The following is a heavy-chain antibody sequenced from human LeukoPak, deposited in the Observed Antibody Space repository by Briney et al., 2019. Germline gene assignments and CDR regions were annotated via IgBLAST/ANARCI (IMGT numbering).Heavy chain of an antibody. CDR3: ARASSSSGYYFDY. J-gene: IGHJ4*02. D-gene: IGHD6-6*01. Sequence: PGGSLRLSCAASGFTFSSYSMNWVRQAPGKGLEWVSSISSSSSYIYYADSVKGRFTISRDNAKNSLYLQMNSLRAEDTAVYYCARASSSSGYYFDYWGQRTLVTVSS. V-gene: IGHV3-21*01. CDR2: ISSSSSYI. CDR1: GFTFSSYS.